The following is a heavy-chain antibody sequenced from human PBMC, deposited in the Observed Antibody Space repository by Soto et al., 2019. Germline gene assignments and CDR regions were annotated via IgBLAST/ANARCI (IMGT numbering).Heavy chain of an antibody. CDR2: IYSGGST. Sequence: GGSLRLSCAASGFTVSSNYMSWVRQAPGKGLEWVSVIYSGGSTYYADSVKGRLTISRDNSKNTLYLQMNSLRAEDTAVYYCARDSSDYERNYYYYYGMDVWGQGTTVTVSS. CDR1: GFTVSSNY. D-gene: IGHD5-12*01. V-gene: IGHV3-53*01. J-gene: IGHJ6*02. CDR3: ARDSSDYERNYYYYYGMDV.